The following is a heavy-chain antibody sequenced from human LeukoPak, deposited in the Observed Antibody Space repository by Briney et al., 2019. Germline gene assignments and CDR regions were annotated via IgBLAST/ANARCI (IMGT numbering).Heavy chain of an antibody. J-gene: IGHJ3*02. CDR2: TKSDGSRT. CDR1: GLPFSRYW. Sequence: GGSLTLLCAASGLPFSRYWMHWVRQAPGEGLVWVSHTKSDGSRTNYAASVKCRFTISRDNAKNTLYLQMNSLRVEDTAVYYCVRPRDAFDIWGQGTMVTVSS. V-gene: IGHV3-74*01. CDR3: VRPRDAFDI.